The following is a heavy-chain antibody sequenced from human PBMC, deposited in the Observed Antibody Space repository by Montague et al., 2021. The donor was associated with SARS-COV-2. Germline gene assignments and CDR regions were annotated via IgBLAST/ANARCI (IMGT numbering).Heavy chain of an antibody. CDR1: GDSVSSNIAT. CDR2: TYYRSKWYN. V-gene: IGHV6-1*01. J-gene: IGHJ4*02. Sequence: CAISGDSVSSNIATWNWIRQSPSRGLEWLGRTYYRSKWYNDYAESVKSRITIDPDTSKHQFSLQLSSVTAADTAVYYCARHVRSLMVRGPDFDYWGQGTLVTVSS. CDR3: ARHVRSLMVRGPDFDY. D-gene: IGHD3-10*01.